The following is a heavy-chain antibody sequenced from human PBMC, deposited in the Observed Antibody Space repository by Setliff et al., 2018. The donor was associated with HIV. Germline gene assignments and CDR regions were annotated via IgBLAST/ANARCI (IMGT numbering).Heavy chain of an antibody. CDR2: INPNSGGT. J-gene: IGHJ4*02. Sequence: GPSVKVSCKASGYTFTNYYIHWVRQAPGQGLEWMGWINPNSGGTNYAQKFQGRVTMTRDTSISTAYMELSRLRSDDTAVYYCTSSLTGTFDYWGQGTLVTVSS. CDR3: TSSLTGTFDY. D-gene: IGHD1-20*01. V-gene: IGHV1-2*02. CDR1: GYTFTNYY.